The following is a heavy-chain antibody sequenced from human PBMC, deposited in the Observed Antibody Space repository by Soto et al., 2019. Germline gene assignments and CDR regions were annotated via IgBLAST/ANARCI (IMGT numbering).Heavy chain of an antibody. CDR3: AKEVVVESPARSHYYYYGLDV. V-gene: IGHV3-23*01. J-gene: IGHJ6*02. CDR1: GFTFSIYA. Sequence: EVQLLESGGGLVQPGGSLRLSCAASGFTFSIYAMSWVRQAPGKGLEWVSVISGSGGRTYYADSVKGRFTMSRDNSKKTLYMQMNSLRAEDTAVYYCAKEVVVESPARSHYYYYGLDVWGQGTTVTVSS. CDR2: ISGSGGRT. D-gene: IGHD2-2*01.